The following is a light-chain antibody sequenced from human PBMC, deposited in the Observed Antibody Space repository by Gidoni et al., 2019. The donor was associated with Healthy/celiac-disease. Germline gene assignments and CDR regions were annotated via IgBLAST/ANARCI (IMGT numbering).Light chain of an antibody. CDR1: QSVSSSY. J-gene: IGKJ3*01. CDR3: QQYGSSPGT. CDR2: GAS. Sequence: EIVLTQSPGTLSLSPGERATLSCRASQSVSSSYLAWYQQKPSQAPRLLIYGASSRATGIPDRFSGSGSGTDFTLTISRLEPEDFAVYYCQQYGSSPGTFXPXTKVDIK. V-gene: IGKV3-20*01.